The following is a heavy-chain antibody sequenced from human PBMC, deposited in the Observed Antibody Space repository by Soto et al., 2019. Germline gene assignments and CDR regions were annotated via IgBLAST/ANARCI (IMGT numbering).Heavy chain of an antibody. J-gene: IGHJ1*01. CDR3: ARTYGDYDDRYFQH. CDR2: IYYSGST. D-gene: IGHD4-17*01. CDR1: GGSISSGGYY. V-gene: IGHV4-31*03. Sequence: PSETLSLTCTVSGGSISSGGYYWSWIRHHPGKGLEWIGYIYYSGSTYYNPSLKSRVTISVDTSKNQFSLKLSSVTAADTAVYYCARTYGDYDDRYFQHWGQGTLVTVST.